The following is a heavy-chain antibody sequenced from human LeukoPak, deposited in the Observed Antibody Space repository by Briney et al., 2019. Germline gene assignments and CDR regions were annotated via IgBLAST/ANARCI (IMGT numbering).Heavy chain of an antibody. Sequence: SETLSLTCAVYGGSFSGFYWSWIRQPPGKGLEWIGEINHGGSTHYNPSLKSRVTISVDTSKDQFSLKLSSVTAADTAVYYCARYGYSYGLVYWGQGTLVTVSS. D-gene: IGHD5-18*01. CDR2: INHGGST. V-gene: IGHV4-34*01. CDR1: GGSFSGFY. J-gene: IGHJ4*02. CDR3: ARYGYSYGLVY.